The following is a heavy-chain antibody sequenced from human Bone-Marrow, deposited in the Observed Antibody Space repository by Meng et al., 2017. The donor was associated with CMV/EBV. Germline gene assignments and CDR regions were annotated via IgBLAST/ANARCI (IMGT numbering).Heavy chain of an antibody. D-gene: IGHD6-25*01. J-gene: IGHJ4*02. CDR3: AKDHGAAE. V-gene: IGHV3-23*03. CDR1: GFTFSSYA. CDR2: IYSGGSST. Sequence: GESLKISCAASGFTFSSYAMRWVRQAPGKGLEWVSVIYSGGSSTYYADSVKGRFTISRDNSKNTLYLQMNSLRAEDTAVYYCAKDHGAAEWGQGTLVTVSS.